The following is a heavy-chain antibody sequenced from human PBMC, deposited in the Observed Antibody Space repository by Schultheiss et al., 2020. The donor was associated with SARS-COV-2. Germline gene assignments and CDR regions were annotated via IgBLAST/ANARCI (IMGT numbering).Heavy chain of an antibody. Sequence: GGSLRLSCAASGFTFRRYAMGWVRQAPGKGLEWVSGISWNSGSIGYADSVKGRFTISRDNAKNSLYLQMNSLRAEDTALYYCAKEQYYDSRTISLDYWGQGTLVTVSS. CDR1: GFTFRRYA. D-gene: IGHD3-22*01. CDR3: AKEQYYDSRTISLDY. CDR2: ISWNSGSI. V-gene: IGHV3-9*01. J-gene: IGHJ4*02.